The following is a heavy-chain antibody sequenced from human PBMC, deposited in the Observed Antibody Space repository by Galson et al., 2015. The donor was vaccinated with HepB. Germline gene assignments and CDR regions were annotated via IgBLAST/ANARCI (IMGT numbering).Heavy chain of an antibody. D-gene: IGHD6-13*01. Sequence: SVKVSCKASGGTFSSYAISWVRQAPGQGLEWMGRIIPIHGITNYAQKFQGRVTITADKSTSTTYMELSILRSEDTAVYYCTSLDSSSPFDAFDIWGQGTMVTVSS. V-gene: IGHV1-69*04. CDR1: GGTFSSYA. J-gene: IGHJ3*02. CDR3: TSLDSSSPFDAFDI. CDR2: IIPIHGIT.